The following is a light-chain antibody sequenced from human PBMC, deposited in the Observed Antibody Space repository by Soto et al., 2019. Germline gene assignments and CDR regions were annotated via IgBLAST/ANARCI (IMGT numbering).Light chain of an antibody. CDR3: ATWDDTLSGPNWV. CDR2: SSH. CDR1: SSNIGSNY. Sequence: QSALTQPPSASGTPGQRVTISCSGSSSNIGSNYVYWYQQLPGTAPKLLIYSSHQRPSGVPDRFSASKSDTSASLAISGLRSEDEADYYCATWDDTLSGPNWVFGGGTKLTVL. V-gene: IGLV1-47*02. J-gene: IGLJ3*02.